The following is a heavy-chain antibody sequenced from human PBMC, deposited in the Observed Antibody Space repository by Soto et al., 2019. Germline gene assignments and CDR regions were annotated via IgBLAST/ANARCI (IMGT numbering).Heavy chain of an antibody. Sequence: QVQLVQSGAEVKKPGASVKVSCKASGYNFNSYTISWVRQAPGQGLEWMGRISAYNGNTNYAQKLQGRVTMTTDTSTSTGYRELRSLRSDDTAVYHRARVVGAPGNWVDPWGQGTLVTVSS. J-gene: IGHJ5*02. V-gene: IGHV1-18*01. CDR1: GYNFNSYT. CDR2: ISAYNGNT. CDR3: ARVVGAPGNWVDP. D-gene: IGHD1-26*01.